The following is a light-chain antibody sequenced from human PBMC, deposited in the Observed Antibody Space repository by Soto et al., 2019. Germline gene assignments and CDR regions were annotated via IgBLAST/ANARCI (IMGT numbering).Light chain of an antibody. V-gene: IGLV2-11*01. J-gene: IGLJ2*01. CDR1: SSDVGGYDY. Sequence: QSVLTQPRSVSGSPGQSVTLSCTGTSSDVGGYDYVSWYQQHPDKAPKLIIYDVSGRPSGVPDRFSGSKSGNTASLTISGLQADDEADYYCCSYAGYYTLVFGGGTKLTVL. CDR3: CSYAGYYTLV. CDR2: DVS.